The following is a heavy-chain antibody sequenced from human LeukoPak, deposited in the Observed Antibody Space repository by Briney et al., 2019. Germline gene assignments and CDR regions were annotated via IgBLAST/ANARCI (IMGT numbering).Heavy chain of an antibody. Sequence: SETLSLTCTVSGSISSGSYYWSWIRQPAGKGLEWIGRIYTSGSTNYNPSLESRVTISVDTSKIQFSLKLTSLIAADTAVYYCAREGQQLVPPFDYWGQGTLVTVSS. CDR1: GSISSGSYY. J-gene: IGHJ4*02. CDR3: AREGQQLVPPFDY. CDR2: IYTSGST. V-gene: IGHV4-61*02. D-gene: IGHD6-6*01.